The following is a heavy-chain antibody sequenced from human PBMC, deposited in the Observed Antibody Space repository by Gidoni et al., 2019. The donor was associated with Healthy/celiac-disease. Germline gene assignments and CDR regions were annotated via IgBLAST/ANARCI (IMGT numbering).Heavy chain of an antibody. CDR1: GYSISSGYY. Sequence: QVQLQESGPGLVKPSETLSLTCAVSGYSISSGYYWGWIRQPPGKGLEWIGSIYHSGSTYYNPSLKSRVTISVDTSKNQFSLKLSSVTAADTAVYYCARLLDYGDQYDWFDPWGQGTLVTVSS. CDR2: IYHSGST. V-gene: IGHV4-38-2*01. J-gene: IGHJ5*02. CDR3: ARLLDYGDQYDWFDP. D-gene: IGHD4-17*01.